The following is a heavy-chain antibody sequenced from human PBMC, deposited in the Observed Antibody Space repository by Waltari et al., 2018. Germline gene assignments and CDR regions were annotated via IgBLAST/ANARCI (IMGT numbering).Heavy chain of an antibody. CDR3: TRKTDSSGSGDY. CDR2: IYSVGGT. CDR1: GFSVSSNY. D-gene: IGHD6-19*01. Sequence: EVQLVESGGGLIQPGGSLRLSCAASGFSVSSNYMGWVRQAPGKGMEWVSLIYSVGGTYYADSVKGRFTISRDNSKNTLYLQMNSLRAEDTAVYYCTRKTDSSGSGDYWGQGTLVTVSS. V-gene: IGHV3-53*01. J-gene: IGHJ4*02.